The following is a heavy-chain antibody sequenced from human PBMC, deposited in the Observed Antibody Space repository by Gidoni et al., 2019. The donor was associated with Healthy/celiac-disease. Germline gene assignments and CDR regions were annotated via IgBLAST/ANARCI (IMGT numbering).Heavy chain of an antibody. Sequence: QVQLQQWGAGLLKPSETLSLTCAVYGGSFSGYYWSWIRQPPGKGLEWIGEINHSGSTNYNPSLKSRVTISVDTSKNQFSLKLSSVTAADTAVYYCARGPADHITMIVVAFDYWGQGTLVTVSS. D-gene: IGHD3-22*01. V-gene: IGHV4-34*01. CDR2: INHSGST. J-gene: IGHJ4*02. CDR3: ARGPADHITMIVVAFDY. CDR1: GGSFSGYY.